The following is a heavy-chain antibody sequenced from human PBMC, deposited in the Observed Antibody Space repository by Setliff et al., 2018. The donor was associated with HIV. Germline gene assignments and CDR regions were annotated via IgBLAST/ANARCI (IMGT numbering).Heavy chain of an antibody. CDR2: VNHNGNI. CDR1: GGSISNSRYY. J-gene: IGHJ4*02. V-gene: IGHV4-39*07. CDR3: AISIVGVTSEMY. Sequence: SETLSLTCTVSGGSISNSRYYWNWIRQSPGKGLEWIVEVNHNGNINYNPSLKSRVTVSVDTSKTQYSLKMISVTAADTAMYYCAISIVGVTSEMYWAQGTLVTVSS. D-gene: IGHD2-21*02.